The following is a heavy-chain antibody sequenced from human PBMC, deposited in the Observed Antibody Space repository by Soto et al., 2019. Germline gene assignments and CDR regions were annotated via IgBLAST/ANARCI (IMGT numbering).Heavy chain of an antibody. Sequence: SETLSLTCTVSGGSISSGGYFWSWIRQHPGKGLEWIGYIYYSGSTYYNPSLKSRVTISVDTSKNQFSLKLSSVTAADTAAYYCARVQEWLFHSDYWGQGTRVTVSS. CDR3: ARVQEWLFHSDY. D-gene: IGHD3-3*01. V-gene: IGHV4-31*03. J-gene: IGHJ4*02. CDR2: IYYSGST. CDR1: GGSISSGGYF.